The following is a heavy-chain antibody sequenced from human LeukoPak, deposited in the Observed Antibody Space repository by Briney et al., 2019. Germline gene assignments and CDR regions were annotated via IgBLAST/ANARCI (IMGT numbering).Heavy chain of an antibody. CDR1: GGSISSYY. V-gene: IGHV4-34*01. J-gene: IGHJ6*03. D-gene: IGHD3-10*01. CDR3: ARGAERITMVQGLYYYYYYMDV. Sequence: SETLSLTCTVSGGSISSYYWSWIRQPPGKGLEWIGEINHSGSTNYNPSLKSRVTISVDTSKNQFSLKLSSVTAADTAVYYCARGAERITMVQGLYYYYYYMDVWGKGTTVTVSS. CDR2: INHSGST.